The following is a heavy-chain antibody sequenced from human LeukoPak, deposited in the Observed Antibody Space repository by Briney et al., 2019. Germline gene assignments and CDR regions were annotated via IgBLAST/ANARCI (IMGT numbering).Heavy chain of an antibody. D-gene: IGHD1-1*01. J-gene: IGHJ6*02. Sequence: PSETLSLACTVSGGSISSGGYSWSWIRQHPGKGLEWIGYIYYSGSTYYNPSLKSRVTISVDTSKNQFSLKLSSVTAADTAVYYCARANLSSGMDVWGQGTTVTVSS. CDR1: GGSISSGGYS. CDR3: ARANLSSGMDV. V-gene: IGHV4-31*03. CDR2: IYYSGST.